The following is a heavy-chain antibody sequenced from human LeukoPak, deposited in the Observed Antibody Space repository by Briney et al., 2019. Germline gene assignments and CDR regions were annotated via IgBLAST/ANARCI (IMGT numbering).Heavy chain of an antibody. Sequence: GGSLRLSCAASGFTVSTNYMSWVRQAPGKGLEWVSVFYSGGNTYYADSVKGRFTISRDNSKNTLYLQMNSLRAEDTAVYYCAKDRTMATTLGGSDYWGQGTLVTVSS. CDR3: AKDRTMATTLGGSDY. J-gene: IGHJ4*02. D-gene: IGHD5-24*01. CDR2: FYSGGNT. V-gene: IGHV3-53*05. CDR1: GFTVSTNY.